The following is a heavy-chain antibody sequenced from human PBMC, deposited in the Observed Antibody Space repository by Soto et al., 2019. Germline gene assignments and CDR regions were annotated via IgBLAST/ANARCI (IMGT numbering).Heavy chain of an antibody. Sequence: SETLSLTCAVYGGSFSGYYWSWIRQPPGKGLEWIGEINHSGSTNYNPSLKSRVTISVDTSKNQFSLKLSSVTAADTAVYYCERGRYSIRSHYYGMDVWGQGTTVNVSS. D-gene: IGHD4-4*01. J-gene: IGHJ6*02. CDR1: GGSFSGYY. CDR2: INHSGST. CDR3: ERGRYSIRSHYYGMDV. V-gene: IGHV4-34*01.